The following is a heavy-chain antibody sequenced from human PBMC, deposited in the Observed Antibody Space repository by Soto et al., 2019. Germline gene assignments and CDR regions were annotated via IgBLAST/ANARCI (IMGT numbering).Heavy chain of an antibody. D-gene: IGHD3-10*01. J-gene: IGHJ6*02. V-gene: IGHV3-33*01. Sequence: QVQLVESGGGVVQPGRSLRLSCAASGFTFSSYGMHWVRQAPGKGLEWVAVIWYDGSNKYYADSVKGRFTISRDNSKNTLYLQMNSLRAEDTAVYYCARDADLGYVGSYYYYGMDVWGQGTTVTVSS. CDR2: IWYDGSNK. CDR3: ARDADLGYVGSYYYYGMDV. CDR1: GFTFSSYG.